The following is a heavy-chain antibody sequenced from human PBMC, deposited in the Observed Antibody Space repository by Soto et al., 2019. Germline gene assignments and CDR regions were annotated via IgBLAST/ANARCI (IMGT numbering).Heavy chain of an antibody. CDR2: VSWNGDRV. Sequence: EVHLAESGGGLVQPGGSLRLSCTTSGFNFDDYGMHWVRQVPGKGLEWVSGVSWNGDRVDYAESVRGRFTTSRDDAKSSLYWERNSLRPEDRPLFYCERDFTILGVLEGAGLDAGGKGPAVP. CDR3: ERDFTILGVLEGAGLDA. V-gene: IGHV3-9*01. D-gene: IGHD3-3*01. CDR1: GFNFDDYG. J-gene: IGHJ6*03.